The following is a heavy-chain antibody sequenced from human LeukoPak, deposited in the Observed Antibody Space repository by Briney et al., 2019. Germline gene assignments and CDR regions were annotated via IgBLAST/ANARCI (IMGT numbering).Heavy chain of an antibody. D-gene: IGHD1-14*01. CDR1: GYPFTTYE. V-gene: IGHV1-8*01. CDR2: VHPNTGNT. J-gene: IGHJ5*02. Sequence: ASVKVSCKTSGYPFTTYEINWVRQAAGQGLEWMGWVHPNTGNTAYAQRFQGRVTMTRDTSISTAYMELSSLTSNDTAVYFCATGPRNDPWGQGTLVTVSS. CDR3: ATGPRNDP.